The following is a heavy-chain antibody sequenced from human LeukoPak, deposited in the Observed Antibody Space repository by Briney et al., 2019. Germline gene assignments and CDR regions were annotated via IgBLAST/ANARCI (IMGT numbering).Heavy chain of an antibody. CDR3: ARGGTLMTMVN. CDR1: GGSVSSGGYY. Sequence: SETLSLTCSVSGGSVSSGGYYWGWLRQPPGKGLEWIGTIYYSGSTYYDPSLKSRVTISVDTSKNQFSLNLNSVTAADTAVYYSARGGTLMTMVNWGQGTLGTV. V-gene: IGHV4-39*07. CDR2: IYYSGST. D-gene: IGHD4/OR15-4a*01. J-gene: IGHJ4*02.